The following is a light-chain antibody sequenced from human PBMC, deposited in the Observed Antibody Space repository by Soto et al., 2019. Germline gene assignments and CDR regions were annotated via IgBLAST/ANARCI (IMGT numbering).Light chain of an antibody. J-gene: IGLJ2*01. CDR3: SSYTSSSTQGV. CDR2: EVS. Sequence: QPVLTQPASVSGSPGQSITISCTGTSSDVGGYNYVSWYQQHPGKAPKLMIYEVSNRPSGVSNRFSGSKSGNTASLTISGLQAEDEADYYCSSYTSSSTQGVFGGGTKVTVL. V-gene: IGLV2-14*01. CDR1: SSDVGGYNY.